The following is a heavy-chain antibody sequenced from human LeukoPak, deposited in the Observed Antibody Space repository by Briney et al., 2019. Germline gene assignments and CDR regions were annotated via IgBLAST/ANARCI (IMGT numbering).Heavy chain of an antibody. CDR3: ASQAEYCSSTSCPGGPFDY. J-gene: IGHJ4*02. Sequence: ASVKVSCKASGYTFTSYGISWVRQAPGQGLEWMGGIIPIFGTANYAQKFQGRVTITADESTSTAYMELSSLRSEDTAVYYCASQAEYCSSTSCPGGPFDYWGQGTLVTVSS. CDR1: GYTFTSYG. CDR2: IIPIFGTA. D-gene: IGHD2-2*01. V-gene: IGHV1-69*13.